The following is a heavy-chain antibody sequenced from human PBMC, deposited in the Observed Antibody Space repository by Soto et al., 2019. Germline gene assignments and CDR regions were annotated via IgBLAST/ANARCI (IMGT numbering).Heavy chain of an antibody. D-gene: IGHD2-2*03. CDR1: GGSFSPNY. CDR2: IYYGGTT. J-gene: IGHJ6*02. V-gene: IGHV4-59*08. CDR3: ARLNGYCVSTSCHGYYGMDV. Sequence: SETLSLTCTVSGGSFSPNYWSWIRQPPGKGLEWVGYIYYGGTTSYNPSLQSRVTISLETSKSQFSLRLRSVTAADTAVYYCARLNGYCVSTSCHGYYGMDVWGQGTTVTVSS.